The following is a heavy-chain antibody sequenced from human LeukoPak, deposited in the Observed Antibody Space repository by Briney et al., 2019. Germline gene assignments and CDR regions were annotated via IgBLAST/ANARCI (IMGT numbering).Heavy chain of an antibody. D-gene: IGHD6-13*01. J-gene: IGHJ4*02. CDR2: IYPDDSDT. V-gene: IGHV5-51*01. Sequence: GESLKISCKASGYRFTTYWIGWVRQMPGKGLEWMGIIYPDDSDTRYSPSFQGQVTISADKSITTAYLQWSSLRASDTAIYYCARIEGDSSSWYDWGQGTLVTVSS. CDR3: ARIEGDSSSWYD. CDR1: GYRFTTYW.